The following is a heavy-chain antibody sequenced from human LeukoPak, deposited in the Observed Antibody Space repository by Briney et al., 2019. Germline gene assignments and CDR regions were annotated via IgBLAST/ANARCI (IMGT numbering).Heavy chain of an antibody. D-gene: IGHD5-24*01. CDR1: GGSFSGYY. CDR2: INHSGST. CDR3: ARCRDGYNYFDY. J-gene: IGHJ4*02. Sequence: SETLSLTCAVYGGSFSGYYWSWIRQPPGKGLEWIGEINHSGSTNYNPSLKSRVTISVDTSKNQFSLKLSSVTAADTAVYYRARCRDGYNYFDYWGQGTLVTVSS. V-gene: IGHV4-34*01.